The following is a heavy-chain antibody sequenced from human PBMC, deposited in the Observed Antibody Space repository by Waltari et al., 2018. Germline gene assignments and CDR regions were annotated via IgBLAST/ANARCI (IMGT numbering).Heavy chain of an antibody. CDR1: GFTFSSYS. Sequence: EVQLVESGGGLVKPGGSLSPSCAASGFTFSSYSMNWVRQAPGKGLEWVSSISSSSSYIYYADSVKGRFTISRDNAKNSLYLQMNSLRAEDTAVYYCARESGYDEFDYWGQGTLVTVSS. V-gene: IGHV3-21*01. CDR3: ARESGYDEFDY. J-gene: IGHJ4*02. D-gene: IGHD5-12*01. CDR2: ISSSSSYI.